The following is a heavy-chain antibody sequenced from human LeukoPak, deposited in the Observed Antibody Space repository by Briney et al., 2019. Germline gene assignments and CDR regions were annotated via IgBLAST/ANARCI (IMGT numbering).Heavy chain of an antibody. V-gene: IGHV4-59*01. Sequence: PSETLSLTCTVSGGSIGSYYWSWIRQPPGKGLEWIGYIYYSGSTNYNPSLKSRVTISVDTSKNQFSLKLSSVTAADTAVYYCARGISTVTEYYFDYWGQGTLVTVSS. CDR2: IYYSGST. D-gene: IGHD4-17*01. CDR3: ARGISTVTEYYFDY. J-gene: IGHJ4*02. CDR1: GGSIGSYY.